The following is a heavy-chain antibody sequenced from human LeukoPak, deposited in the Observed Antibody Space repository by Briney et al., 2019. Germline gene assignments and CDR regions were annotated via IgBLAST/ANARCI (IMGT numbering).Heavy chain of an antibody. J-gene: IGHJ3*02. CDR3: ARLSDILTGYYNGAFDI. D-gene: IGHD3-9*01. CDR1: GYSFTSYW. CDR2: IYPGDSDT. Sequence: GESLKISCKGSGYSFTSYWIGWVRQMPGKGLEWMGIIYPGDSDTRYSPSFQGQVTISADKSISTAYLQWSSLKASDTAMYYCARLSDILTGYYNGAFDIWGQGTMVAVSS. V-gene: IGHV5-51*01.